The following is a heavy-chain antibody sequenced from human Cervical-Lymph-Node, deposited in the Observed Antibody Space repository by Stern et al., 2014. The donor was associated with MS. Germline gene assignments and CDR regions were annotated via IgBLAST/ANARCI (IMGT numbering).Heavy chain of an antibody. V-gene: IGHV3-23*04. Sequence: EVQLVESGGGLVQPGGSWGPPWAAFGFPFSSNALSWARRAPGKGRGWVSAISGSGGSTYYADSVKGRFTISRDNSKNTLYLQMNSLRAEDTAVYYCAKGGGSGWYLNYWGQGTLVTVSS. CDR1: GFPFSSNA. D-gene: IGHD6-19*01. CDR3: AKGGGSGWYLNY. J-gene: IGHJ4*02. CDR2: ISGSGGST.